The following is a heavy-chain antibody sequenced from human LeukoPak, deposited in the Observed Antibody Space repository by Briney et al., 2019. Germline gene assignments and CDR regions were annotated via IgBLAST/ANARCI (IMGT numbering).Heavy chain of an antibody. CDR3: ASVFWSDYDY. CDR1: GGTFSSYA. Sequence: ASVKVSCKASGGTFSSYAISWVRQAPGQGLEWMGRIIPIFGTANYAQKFQGRVTITTDESTSTAYMELSSLRSEDTAVYYCASVFWSDYDYWGQGTLVTVSS. D-gene: IGHD3-3*01. J-gene: IGHJ4*02. V-gene: IGHV1-69*05. CDR2: IIPIFGTA.